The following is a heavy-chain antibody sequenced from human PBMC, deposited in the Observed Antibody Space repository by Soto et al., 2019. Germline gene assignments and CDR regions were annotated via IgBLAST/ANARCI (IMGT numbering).Heavy chain of an antibody. CDR1: GGSISSGDYY. J-gene: IGHJ6*02. CDR3: ARDYITMVRGVSYGMDV. D-gene: IGHD3-10*01. V-gene: IGHV4-30-4*01. CDR2: IYYSGST. Sequence: SETLSLTCTVSGGSISSGDYYWSWIRQPPGKGLEWIGYIYYSGSTYYNPSLKSRVTISVDTSKNQFSLKLSSVTAADTAVYYCARDYITMVRGVSYGMDVWGQGTTVTVSS.